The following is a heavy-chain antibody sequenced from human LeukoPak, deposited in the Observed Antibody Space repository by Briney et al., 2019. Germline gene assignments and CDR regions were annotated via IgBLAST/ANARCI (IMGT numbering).Heavy chain of an antibody. J-gene: IGHJ4*02. V-gene: IGHV3-48*03. CDR1: GFTVSSYE. CDR2: ISSSGSTI. Sequence: GGSLRLSCAASGFTVSSYEMNWVRQAPGKGLEWVSYISSSGSTIYYADSVKGRFTISRDNAKNSLYLQMNSLRAEDTAVYYCARDNPTSGYDNFDYWGQGTLVTVSS. D-gene: IGHD5-12*01. CDR3: ARDNPTSGYDNFDY.